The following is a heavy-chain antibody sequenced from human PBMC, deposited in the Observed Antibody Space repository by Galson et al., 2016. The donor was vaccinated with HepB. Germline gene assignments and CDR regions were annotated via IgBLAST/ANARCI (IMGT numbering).Heavy chain of an antibody. D-gene: IGHD2-2*01. V-gene: IGHV1-18*01. CDR2: IGAYNGNT. Sequence: SVKVSCKASGYTFTTYGISWVRQAPGQGLEWMGWIGAYNGNTNYAQKLQGRVTMTTDTSTSTAYMELRSLRSDDTAVYYCARDPRKIRYQLLEIYYYYAMDVWGQGTTVTVSS. CDR1: GYTFTTYG. J-gene: IGHJ6*02. CDR3: ARDPRKIRYQLLEIYYYYAMDV.